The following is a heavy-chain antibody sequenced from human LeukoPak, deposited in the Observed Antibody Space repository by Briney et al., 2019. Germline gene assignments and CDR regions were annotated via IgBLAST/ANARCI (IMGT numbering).Heavy chain of an antibody. J-gene: IGHJ4*02. CDR2: IYHSGST. D-gene: IGHD6-19*01. CDR3: AREGRIAVAGTLFDY. V-gene: IGHV4-4*02. CDR1: RGSITSSNW. Sequence: SETLSLTCAVSRGSITSSNWWSWVRQPPGKGLEWIGEIYHSGSTNYNPSLKSRVTISVDKSKNQFSMKLSSVTAADTAVYYCAREGRIAVAGTLFDYWSQGTLVTVSS.